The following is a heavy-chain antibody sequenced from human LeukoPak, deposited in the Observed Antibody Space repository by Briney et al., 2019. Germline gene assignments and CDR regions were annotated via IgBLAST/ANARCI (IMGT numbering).Heavy chain of an antibody. J-gene: IGHJ5*02. V-gene: IGHV4-59*01. Sequence: PSETLSLTCTVSGGSIISYYWSWIRQPPGKGLEWIGYIYYSGSTNYNPSLKSRVTISVDTSKNQFSLKLSSVTAADTAVYYCARGSSEGSWFDPWGQGTLVTVSS. CDR3: ARGSSEGSWFDP. D-gene: IGHD6-6*01. CDR2: IYYSGST. CDR1: GGSIISYY.